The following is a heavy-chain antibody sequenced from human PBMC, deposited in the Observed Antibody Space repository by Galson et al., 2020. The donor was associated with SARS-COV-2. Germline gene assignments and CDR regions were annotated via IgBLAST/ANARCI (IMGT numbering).Heavy chain of an antibody. V-gene: IGHV3-21*01. CDR3: ARGMYYDFWNGYWPVCDY. J-gene: IGHJ4*02. Sequence: GGSLRLSCAASGFTFSSYCMNWVRQAPGKGLEWVSSISSSSSYIYYADSVKGRFTFSRDNAKNSLYLQMNSLRAEDTAVYYCARGMYYDFWNGYWPVCDYWGQGTLVTVSS. CDR2: ISSSSSYI. CDR1: GFTFSSYC. D-gene: IGHD3-3*01.